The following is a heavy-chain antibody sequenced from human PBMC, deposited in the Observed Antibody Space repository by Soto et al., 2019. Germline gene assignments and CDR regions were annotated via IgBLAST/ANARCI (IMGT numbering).Heavy chain of an antibody. D-gene: IGHD3-16*01. J-gene: IGHJ5*02. CDR2: IHYSGSA. V-gene: IGHV4-59*12. Sequence: SETLSLTCTFSGSSIIGYYWTWIRQSPDRGLEWIGYIHYSGSANYNPSLNSRLTMSVDRSKSQFSIKLASVTAADTAVYDWARGVGGSCLNWFDPWRQVTLVTVSS. CDR1: GSSIIGYY. CDR3: ARGVGGSCLNWFDP.